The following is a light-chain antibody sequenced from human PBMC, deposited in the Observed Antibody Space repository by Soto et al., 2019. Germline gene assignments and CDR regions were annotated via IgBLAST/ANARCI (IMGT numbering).Light chain of an antibody. J-gene: IGLJ1*01. CDR1: SSNIGSNT. Sequence: QCVLTQPPSASGTPGQRVTISCSGSSSNIGSNTVNWYQQLPGTAPKLLIYTNDQRPSGVPDRFSGSRSGTSASLAISGLQFEDEADYHCSSWDDNLDAVVFGAGTKVTVL. CDR2: TND. CDR3: SSWDDNLDAVV. V-gene: IGLV1-44*01.